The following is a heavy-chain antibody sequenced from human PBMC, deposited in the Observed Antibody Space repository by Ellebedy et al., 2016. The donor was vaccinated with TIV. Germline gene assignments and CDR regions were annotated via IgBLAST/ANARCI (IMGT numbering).Heavy chain of an antibody. CDR1: GFTFSSYA. CDR3: AKASSRGGGWDC. CDR2: ISDSATT. V-gene: IGHV3-23*01. Sequence: GESLKISCVVSGFTFSSYAMTWVRQAPGKGLEWVSTISDSATTYYADSVKGRFTISRDNSKNTLYLQMNSLRVEDTAVYYCAKASSRGGGWDCWGQGILVTVSS. D-gene: IGHD2-15*01. J-gene: IGHJ4*02.